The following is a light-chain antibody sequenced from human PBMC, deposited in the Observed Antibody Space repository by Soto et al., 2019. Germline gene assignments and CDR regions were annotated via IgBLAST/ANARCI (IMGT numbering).Light chain of an antibody. CDR2: DAS. J-gene: IGKJ1*01. CDR3: QQRSNWPWT. V-gene: IGKV3-11*01. CDR1: QSVRSY. Sequence: EVLLTQYPATLSLSPGERATLSCRASQSVRSYLSWYQQKPGQAPRLLIYDASNRATGIPARCSGSGSGTDFTLTISSLEPEDFAAYYCQQRSNWPWTFGQGTKVDIK.